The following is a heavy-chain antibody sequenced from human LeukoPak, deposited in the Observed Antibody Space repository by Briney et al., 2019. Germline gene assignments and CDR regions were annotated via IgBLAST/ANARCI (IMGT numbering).Heavy chain of an antibody. V-gene: IGHV4-59*01. CDR2: IYYSGST. J-gene: IGHJ5*02. Sequence: PSETLSLTCTVSGGSISSYYWSWIRRPPGKGLEWIGYIYYSGSTNYNPSLKSRVTISVDTSKNQFSLKLSSVTAADTAVYYCAAAPLAVAEIVTWGQGTLVTVSS. CDR1: GGSISSYY. D-gene: IGHD6-19*01. CDR3: AAAPLAVAEIVT.